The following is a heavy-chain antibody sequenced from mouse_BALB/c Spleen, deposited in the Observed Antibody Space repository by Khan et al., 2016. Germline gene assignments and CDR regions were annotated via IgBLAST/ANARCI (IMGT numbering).Heavy chain of an antibody. J-gene: IGHJ2*01. CDR2: IDPETGGT. Sequence: QVQLQQSGAELVRPGASVTLSCKASGYTFSDYEMHWVKQTPVHGLQWIGSIDPETGGTAYNQKFKGQATLTAGRSSSTSYMELRSLTSEDSAVYYGTRKGVIYGNYDCDSWGQGTTLTVSS. CDR3: TRKGVIYGNYDCDS. D-gene: IGHD2-1*01. CDR1: GYTFSDYE. V-gene: IGHV1-15*01.